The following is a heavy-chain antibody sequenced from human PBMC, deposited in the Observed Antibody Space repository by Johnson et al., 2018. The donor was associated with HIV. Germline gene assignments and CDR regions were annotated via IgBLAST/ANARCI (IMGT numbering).Heavy chain of an antibody. CDR2: ISYDGSNK. CDR3: ARDWGLYSSGWYVDAFDI. V-gene: IGHV3-30*03. J-gene: IGHJ3*02. CDR1: GFTFSSYG. D-gene: IGHD6-19*01. Sequence: QVQLVESGGGVVQPGRSLRLSCAASGFTFSSYGMHWVRQAPGKGLEWVAVISYDGSNKYYADSVKGRFTISRDNSKNTLYLQMNSLRAEDTAVYYCARDWGLYSSGWYVDAFDIWGQGTRVTVSS.